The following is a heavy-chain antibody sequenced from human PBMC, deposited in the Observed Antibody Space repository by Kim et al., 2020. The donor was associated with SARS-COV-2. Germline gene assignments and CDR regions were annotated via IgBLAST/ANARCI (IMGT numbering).Heavy chain of an antibody. V-gene: IGHV4-30-2*05. J-gene: IGHJ3*02. D-gene: IGHD4-17*01. CDR3: ARDRSATVTFSDAFDI. Sequence: LRSRVTITVDTSKNQFSLKLSSVTAADTAVYYCARDRSATVTFSDAFDIWGQGTMVTVSS.